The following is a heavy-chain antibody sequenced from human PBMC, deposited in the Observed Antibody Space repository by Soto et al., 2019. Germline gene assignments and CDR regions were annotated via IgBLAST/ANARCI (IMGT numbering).Heavy chain of an antibody. J-gene: IGHJ5*02. CDR2: IFPSDSDT. CDR1: GYTFSSYW. CDR3: ARLDSQNTGYLVA. D-gene: IGHD5-12*01. V-gene: IGHV5-51*01. Sequence: GESLKISCKSSGYTFSSYWIGWVRQMPGKGLEWMGFIFPSDSDTRYRPSFQGQVTISVDKSISTAYLQWSALKPSDSAMYYCARLDSQNTGYLVAWGQGTPVTVSS.